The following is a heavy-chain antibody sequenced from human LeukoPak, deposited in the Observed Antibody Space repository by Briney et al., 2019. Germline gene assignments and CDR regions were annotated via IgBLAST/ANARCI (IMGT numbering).Heavy chain of an antibody. Sequence: GGSLRLSCAASGFTFSSYWMSWVRQAPGKGLEWVANIKQDGSEKYYVDSVKGRFTISRDNAKNSLYLQMNSLRAEDTAVYYCAKDRSLVVPAAHFDYWGQGTLVTVSS. D-gene: IGHD2-2*01. V-gene: IGHV3-7*01. CDR1: GFTFSSYW. CDR2: IKQDGSEK. CDR3: AKDRSLVVPAAHFDY. J-gene: IGHJ4*02.